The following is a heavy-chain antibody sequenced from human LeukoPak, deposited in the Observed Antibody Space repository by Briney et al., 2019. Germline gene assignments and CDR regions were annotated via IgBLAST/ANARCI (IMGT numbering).Heavy chain of an antibody. CDR1: GGSFSGYY. J-gene: IGHJ6*03. D-gene: IGHD3-22*01. CDR2: INHSGST. Sequence: SETLSLTCAVYGGSFSGYYWSWIRQPPGKGLEWIGEINHSGSTNYNPSLKSRVTISVDTSKNQFSLKLSSVTAADTAVYYCARRWYYYDSSGYYYYYYYMDVWGKGTTVTVSS. CDR3: ARRWYYYDSSGYYYYYYYMDV. V-gene: IGHV4-34*01.